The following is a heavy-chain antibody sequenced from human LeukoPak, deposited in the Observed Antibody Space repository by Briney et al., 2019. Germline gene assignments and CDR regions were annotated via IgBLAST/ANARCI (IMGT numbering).Heavy chain of an antibody. J-gene: IGHJ4*02. V-gene: IGHV1-2*02. CDR2: INPNSGVT. CDR3: ARDRETGSYYGIDY. Sequence: ASVKVSCKASGYSFTGYYMHWVGPAPGQGLEWMGWINPNSGVTNYAQKFQGRITMTRDTSISTAYMGLTSLMSDDTAVYYCARDRETGSYYGIDYWGQGTLVTVSS. CDR1: GYSFTGYY. D-gene: IGHD1-26*01.